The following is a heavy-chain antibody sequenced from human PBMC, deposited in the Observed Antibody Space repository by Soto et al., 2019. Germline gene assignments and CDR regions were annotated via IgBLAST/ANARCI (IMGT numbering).Heavy chain of an antibody. Sequence: QVHLVQSGGELKKPGASVKVSCKAAGYNFTTYGISWVRQAPGQGLEWMGWISGDSVNTKSAPKLQDRITMTTDTSAGTAYMELRRLRSDDTAVYFCAREGPQQAQETYYYFYGMDIWGQGTTVTVSS. J-gene: IGHJ6*01. CDR3: AREGPQQAQETYYYFYGMDI. CDR1: GYNFTTYG. D-gene: IGHD6-13*01. CDR2: ISGDSVNT. V-gene: IGHV1-18*01.